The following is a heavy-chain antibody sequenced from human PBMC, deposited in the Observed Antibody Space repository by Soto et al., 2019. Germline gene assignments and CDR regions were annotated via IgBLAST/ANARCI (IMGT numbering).Heavy chain of an antibody. Sequence: QVQLVESGGGVVQPGRSLRLSCGDSGFTFSSYAMHWVCQAPGKGLEWVAVISYDGSNKYYADSVKGRFTISRDNSNNTLYLQMNSLRAEDTAVYYCARALMVYASNWFDPWGQGTLVTVSS. CDR1: GFTFSSYA. J-gene: IGHJ5*02. CDR3: ARALMVYASNWFDP. CDR2: ISYDGSNK. V-gene: IGHV3-30-3*01. D-gene: IGHD2-8*01.